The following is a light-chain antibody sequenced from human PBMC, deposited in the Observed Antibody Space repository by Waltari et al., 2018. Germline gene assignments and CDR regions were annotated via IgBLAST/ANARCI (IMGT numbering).Light chain of an antibody. V-gene: IGKV1-5*03. Sequence: DTQLTQSPSTLSASVGDRVTITCRASQIISTWMAWYQQKPGKAPKLLIYKASSLESGVPSRFSGSGSGTEFTLTISSLQPDDVATYYCQQYNDFSSLTFGGGTKVEIE. CDR3: QQYNDFSSLT. CDR2: KAS. J-gene: IGKJ4*01. CDR1: QIISTW.